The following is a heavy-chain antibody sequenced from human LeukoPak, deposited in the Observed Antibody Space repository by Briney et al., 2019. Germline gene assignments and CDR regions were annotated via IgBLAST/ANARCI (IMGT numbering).Heavy chain of an antibody. J-gene: IGHJ4*02. CDR2: IYSGGST. V-gene: IGHV3-53*01. D-gene: IGHD1-26*01. Sequence: GGSLRLSCAASGFAFSSNYMSWVRQAPGKGLEWVSVIYSGGSTYYADSVKGRFTISRDNSKNTLYLQMNSLRVEDTAVYYCAREVVIVGGTGGGFDYWGQGTLVTVSS. CDR3: AREVVIVGGTGGGFDY. CDR1: GFAFSSNY.